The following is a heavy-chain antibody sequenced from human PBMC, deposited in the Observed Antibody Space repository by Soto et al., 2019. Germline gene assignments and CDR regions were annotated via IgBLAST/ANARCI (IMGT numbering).Heavy chain of an antibody. J-gene: IGHJ4*02. Sequence: EVQLVESGGGLVQPGGSLRLSCAASGLTFSSYWMHWVRQAPGKGLVWVSRINSDGSSTSYADSVKGRFTISRDNAKNTLYLQMNSLRAEDTAVYYCARDVSPYGDPPWDYFDYWGQGTLVTVSS. CDR2: INSDGSST. D-gene: IGHD4-17*01. CDR1: GLTFSSYW. CDR3: ARDVSPYGDPPWDYFDY. V-gene: IGHV3-74*01.